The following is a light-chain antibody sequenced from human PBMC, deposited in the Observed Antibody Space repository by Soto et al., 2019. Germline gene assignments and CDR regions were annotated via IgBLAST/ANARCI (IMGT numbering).Light chain of an antibody. J-gene: IGKJ4*01. CDR3: QQYDNLPLT. Sequence: IQMPQYPSSLSASVGDRVTITCRASQDIKNYLNWYQQKSGKAPKLLIYDASDLETGVPSRFSGSGSGTDFTFTINSLQPEDIATYYCQQYDNLPLTFGGGTKVDIK. CDR1: QDIKNY. V-gene: IGKV1-33*01. CDR2: DAS.